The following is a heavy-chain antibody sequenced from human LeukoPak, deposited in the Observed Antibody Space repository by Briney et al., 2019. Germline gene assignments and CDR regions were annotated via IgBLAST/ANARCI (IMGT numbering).Heavy chain of an antibody. Sequence: SGPALVKPTQTLTLTCTFSGFSLSTRGMCVSWIRQPSGKALEWLARIDWDDDKYYSTSLKTRLTISKDTSKNQVVLTMTNMDPVDTATYYCARGGHSSAYYVPDYWGQGTLVTVSS. V-gene: IGHV2-70*11. CDR1: GFSLSTRGMC. D-gene: IGHD6-25*01. CDR3: ARGGHSSAYYVPDY. CDR2: IDWDDDK. J-gene: IGHJ4*02.